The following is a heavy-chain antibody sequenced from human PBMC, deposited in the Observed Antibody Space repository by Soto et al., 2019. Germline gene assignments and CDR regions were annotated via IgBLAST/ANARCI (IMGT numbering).Heavy chain of an antibody. V-gene: IGHV4-30-4*01. CDR1: GYSIRSNDYF. CDR2: VFYTGST. J-gene: IGHJ5*02. CDR3: ARSPVRFRWEGGLDP. Sequence: TLSLTCNVSGYSIRSNDYFWNWIRQPPGKGLEWLGYVFYTGSTDYNPSLRSRLSISLDTSKNQFSLRLKSVTAADTAVYYCARSPVRFRWEGGLDPWGQGSLVTVSS. D-gene: IGHD1-26*01.